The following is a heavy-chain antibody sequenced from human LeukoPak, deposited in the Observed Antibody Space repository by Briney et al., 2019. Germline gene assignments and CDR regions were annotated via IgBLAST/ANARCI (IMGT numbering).Heavy chain of an antibody. D-gene: IGHD5-12*01. CDR2: ISSSTSTI. Sequence: GGSLRLSCAASGFTFSTYSMNWVRQAPGQGLEWVSYISSSTSTIYYADSVKGRFTISRDKAKNSLYLQMNSLRAEDTAVYYCARGARRGYSDYWGQGTLVTVSS. CDR1: GFTFSTYS. J-gene: IGHJ4*02. V-gene: IGHV3-48*01. CDR3: ARGARRGYSDY.